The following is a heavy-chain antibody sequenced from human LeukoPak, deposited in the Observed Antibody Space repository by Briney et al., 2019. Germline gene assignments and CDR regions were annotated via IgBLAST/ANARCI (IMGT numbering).Heavy chain of an antibody. CDR1: GFSISNYY. Sequence: AETLSLSCTVSGFSISNYYWTWVRQPPGKRLEWVGFIFHSGNTNYNPSLKSRVTISVDKSKNQFSLKLSSVTAADTTVYYCARHAGTYTQFDSWGQGALVTVSS. CDR2: IFHSGNT. V-gene: IGHV4-59*08. J-gene: IGHJ4*02. CDR3: ARHAGTYTQFDS. D-gene: IGHD3-10*01.